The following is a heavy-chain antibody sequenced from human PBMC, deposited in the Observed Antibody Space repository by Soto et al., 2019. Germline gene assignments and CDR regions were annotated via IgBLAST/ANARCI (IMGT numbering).Heavy chain of an antibody. CDR3: AREASTIFGVVPINPDY. Sequence: GGSLRLSCAASGFTFSSYSMNWVRQAPGKGLEWVSSISSSSSYIYYADSVKGRFTISRDNAKNSLYLQMNSLRAEDTAVYYCAREASTIFGVVPINPDYWGQGTLVTVSS. CDR1: GFTFSSYS. D-gene: IGHD3-3*01. J-gene: IGHJ4*02. V-gene: IGHV3-21*01. CDR2: ISSSSSYI.